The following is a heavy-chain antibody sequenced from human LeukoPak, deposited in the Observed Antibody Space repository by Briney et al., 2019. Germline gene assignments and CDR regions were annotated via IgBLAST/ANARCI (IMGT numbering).Heavy chain of an antibody. CDR1: GFTFSNTW. V-gene: IGHV3-30-3*01. CDR3: TRVQAGRSGLMDV. CDR2: ISYDGSNE. Sequence: GGSLRLSCAASGFTFSNTWMNWVRQAPGKGLEWVTVISYDGSNEYYADSVKGRFTFSRDNSKNTLYLQMNSLRDEDAAVYHCTRVQAGRSGLMDVWGRGTTVTVSS. D-gene: IGHD2-8*02. J-gene: IGHJ6*02.